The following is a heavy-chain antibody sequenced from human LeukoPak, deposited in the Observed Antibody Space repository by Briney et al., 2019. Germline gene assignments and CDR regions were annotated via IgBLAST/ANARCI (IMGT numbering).Heavy chain of an antibody. Sequence: GGALRLSRDACRLSISHYYMNWIRQSPRKGLEWISYITSGSGSTKYADSVKGRFTISRDKAKNSVALQLNSLRAEDTAVYYCTKERRGTYYAFESWGQGTLVTVSS. J-gene: IGHJ4*02. V-gene: IGHV3-11*05. D-gene: IGHD3-16*01. CDR2: ITSGSGST. CDR3: TKERRGTYYAFES. CDR1: RLSISHYY.